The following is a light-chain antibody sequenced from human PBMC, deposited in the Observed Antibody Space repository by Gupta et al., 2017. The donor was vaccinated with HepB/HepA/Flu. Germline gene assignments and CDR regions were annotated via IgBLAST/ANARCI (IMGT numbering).Light chain of an antibody. Sequence: EIVLTQSPATLSLSPGERATLSCRASQSISTYLAWYQQRPGQAPRLLIYDASNRATGIPARFSGSRYGTDFTLTISSREPEDFAVYYCQQRSNWPPITFGQGTRLEIK. CDR1: QSISTY. V-gene: IGKV3-11*01. CDR2: DAS. CDR3: QQRSNWPPIT. J-gene: IGKJ5*01.